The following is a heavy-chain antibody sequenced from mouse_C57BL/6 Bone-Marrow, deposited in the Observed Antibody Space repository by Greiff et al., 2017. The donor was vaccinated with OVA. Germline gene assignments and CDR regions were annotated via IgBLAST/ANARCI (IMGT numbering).Heavy chain of an antibody. Sequence: VQLQESGAELVRPGTSVKVSCKASGYAFTNYLIEWVKQRPGQGLEWIGVINPGSGGTNYNEKFKGKATLTADKSSSTAYMQLSSLTSEDSAVYFCARYGSSSYYFDYWGQGTTITVSS. CDR3: ARYGSSSYYFDY. D-gene: IGHD1-1*01. J-gene: IGHJ2*01. CDR2: INPGSGGT. CDR1: GYAFTNYL. V-gene: IGHV1-54*01.